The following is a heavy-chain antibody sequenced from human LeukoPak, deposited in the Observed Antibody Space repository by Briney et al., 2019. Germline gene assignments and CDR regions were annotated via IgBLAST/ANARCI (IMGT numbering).Heavy chain of an antibody. CDR3: AREPSNWNFDL. Sequence: ASVKVSCKASGYTFTSYGISWVRQAPGQGLEWMGIINPSGGSTSYAQKFQGRVTMTRDTSTSTVYMELSSLRSEDTAVYYCAREPSNWNFDLWGRGTLVTVSS. J-gene: IGHJ2*01. V-gene: IGHV1-46*01. CDR1: GYTFTSYG. CDR2: INPSGGST.